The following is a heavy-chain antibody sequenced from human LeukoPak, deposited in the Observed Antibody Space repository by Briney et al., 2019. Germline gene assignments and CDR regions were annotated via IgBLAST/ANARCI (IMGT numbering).Heavy chain of an antibody. Sequence: PGGSLRLSCAASGFTFSNYNMNWVRQAPGKGLEWVAVIWYDGSKKDYADSVKGRFTISRDNSKNTLYLQMNSLRAEDTAVYYCASDNWFDPWGQGTLVTVSS. CDR3: ASDNWFDP. V-gene: IGHV3-33*08. CDR2: IWYDGSKK. CDR1: GFTFSNYN. J-gene: IGHJ5*02.